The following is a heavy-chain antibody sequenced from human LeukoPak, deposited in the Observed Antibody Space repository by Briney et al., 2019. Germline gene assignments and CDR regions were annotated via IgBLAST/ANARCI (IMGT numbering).Heavy chain of an antibody. CDR1: GGTFSSYA. Sequence: SVKVSCKASGGTFSSYAISWVRQAPGQGLEWMGGIIPIFGTANYAQKFQGRVTITADKSTSTAYMELSSLRSEDTAVYYCARHRGGNSSDYFDYWGQGTLVTVSS. CDR2: IIPIFGTA. D-gene: IGHD4-23*01. V-gene: IGHV1-69*06. J-gene: IGHJ4*02. CDR3: ARHRGGNSSDYFDY.